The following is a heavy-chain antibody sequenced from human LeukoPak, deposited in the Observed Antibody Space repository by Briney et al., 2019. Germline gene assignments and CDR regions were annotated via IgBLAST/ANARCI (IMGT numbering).Heavy chain of an antibody. CDR3: AREGIAARTVDY. Sequence: GASVKVSCKASGYTFTSYYMHWVRQAPGQGLEWMGIINPSGGSTSYAQKFQGRVTMTRDTSTSTVYMELSSLRPEDTAVYYCAREGIAARTVDYWGQGTLVTVSS. D-gene: IGHD6-6*01. CDR1: GYTFTSYY. CDR2: INPSGGST. J-gene: IGHJ4*02. V-gene: IGHV1-46*01.